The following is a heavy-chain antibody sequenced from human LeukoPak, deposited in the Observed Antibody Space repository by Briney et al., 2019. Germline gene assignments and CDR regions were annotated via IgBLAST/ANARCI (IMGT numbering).Heavy chain of an antibody. J-gene: IGHJ4*02. V-gene: IGHV3-23*01. CDR3: ANVRSRRFYHDAESLDY. D-gene: IGHD1-1*01. CDR1: GFTFSRYA. Sequence: GGSLRPAWAASGFTFSRYAMSWVRQAPGSGRGWVSAVMGSGGSTYNADTVKGRLTISRDNPKNTLYLQMNRLRAEHTAVYYCANVRSRRFYHDAESLDYWGQGTLVTVSS. CDR2: VMGSGGST.